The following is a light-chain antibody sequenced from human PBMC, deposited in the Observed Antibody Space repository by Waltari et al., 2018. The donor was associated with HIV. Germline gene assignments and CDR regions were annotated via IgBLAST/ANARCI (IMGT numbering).Light chain of an antibody. CDR1: QSVLYSANNKNY. Sequence: DIEMTQSPDSLAVSLGERATINCKSSQSVLYSANNKNYLAWYQQKPGQPPKLLFYWASTRESGVPDRFRGTGSGTDFTLTTTSLQAEDVAVYYCQQYYSSPRTFSQGTKVEVK. J-gene: IGKJ1*01. CDR2: WAS. V-gene: IGKV4-1*01. CDR3: QQYYSSPRT.